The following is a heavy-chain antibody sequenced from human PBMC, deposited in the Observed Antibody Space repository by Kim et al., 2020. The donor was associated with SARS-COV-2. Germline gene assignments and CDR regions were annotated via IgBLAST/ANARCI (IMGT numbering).Heavy chain of an antibody. CDR1: GFTVSSNY. D-gene: IGHD3-10*01. CDR2: IYSGGST. Sequence: GGSLRLSCAASGFTVSSNYMSWVRQAPGKGLEWVSVIYSGGSTYYADSVKGRFTIFRDNSKNTLYLQMNSLRAEDTAVYYCARARGVSYFDYWGQGTLVTVSS. J-gene: IGHJ4*02. V-gene: IGHV3-66*01. CDR3: ARARGVSYFDY.